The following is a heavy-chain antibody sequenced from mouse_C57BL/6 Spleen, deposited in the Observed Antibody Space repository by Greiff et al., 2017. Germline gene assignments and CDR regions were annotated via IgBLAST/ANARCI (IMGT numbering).Heavy chain of an antibody. J-gene: IGHJ2*01. CDR1: GFTFSDYG. Sequence: VQLKESGGGLVKPGGSLKLSCAASGFTFSDYGMHWVRQAPEKGLEWVAYISSGSSTIYYADTVKGRFTISRDNAKNTLFLQMTSLRSGDTAMYYCARGATGDYWGQGTTLTVSS. CDR3: ARGATGDY. V-gene: IGHV5-17*01. CDR2: ISSGSSTI. D-gene: IGHD3-1*01.